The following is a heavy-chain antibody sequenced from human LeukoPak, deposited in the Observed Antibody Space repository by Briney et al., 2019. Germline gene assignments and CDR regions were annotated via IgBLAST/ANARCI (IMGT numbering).Heavy chain of an antibody. D-gene: IGHD3-10*02. V-gene: IGHV3-66*01. CDR2: IYSGGST. CDR3: AELGITMIGGV. CDR1: EFSVGSNY. J-gene: IGHJ6*04. Sequence: GGSLRLSCAASEFSVGSNYMTWVRQAPGKGLEWVSLIYSGGSTYYADSVKGRFTISRDNSKNTLYLQMNSLRAEDTAVYYCAELGITMIGGVWGKGTTVIISS.